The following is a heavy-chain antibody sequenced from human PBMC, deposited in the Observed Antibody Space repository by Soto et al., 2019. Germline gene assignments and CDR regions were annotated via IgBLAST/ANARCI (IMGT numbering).Heavy chain of an antibody. CDR1: GGTFSSYA. CDR2: IIPIFGTA. CDR3: ARGRGRGEYSSTSAWFDP. Sequence: QVQLVQSGAEVKKPGSSVKVSCKASGGTFSSYAISWVRQAPGQGLEWMGGIIPIFGTANYAQKFQGRVTMTADESTSTAYMELSSLRSEDTAVDYGARGRGRGEYSSTSAWFDPWGQGTLVTVSS. J-gene: IGHJ5*02. D-gene: IGHD6-6*01. V-gene: IGHV1-69*01.